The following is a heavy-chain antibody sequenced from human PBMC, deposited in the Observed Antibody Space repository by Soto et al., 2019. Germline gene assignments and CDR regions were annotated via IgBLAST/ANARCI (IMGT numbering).Heavy chain of an antibody. V-gene: IGHV1-18*01. CDR2: ISAYNGNT. D-gene: IGHD3-10*01. CDR3: XXAGSALDY. CDR1: GYTFTSYG. Sequence: QVQLVQSGAEVKKPGASVKVSCKASGYTFTSYGISWVRQAPGQGLEWMGWISAYNGNTNYAQKXXXXXXXXXXXSXXXXXXXXXXXXXXXTXXXXXXXAGSALDYWGQGTLVTVSS. J-gene: IGHJ4*02.